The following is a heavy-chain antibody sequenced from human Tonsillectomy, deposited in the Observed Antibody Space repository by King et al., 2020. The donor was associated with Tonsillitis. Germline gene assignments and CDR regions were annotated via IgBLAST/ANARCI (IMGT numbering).Heavy chain of an antibody. CDR2: IYSSGTK. J-gene: IGHJ5*02. CDR3: ARVLRFFGGFDP. D-gene: IGHD3-3*01. Sequence: QLQESGPGLVKPSETLSLTCTVSGGSISDTWWTWIRQPPGKGLEWIGYIYSSGTKSYNPSLKSRVTISIDTSNIQFSLTLTSVTAADTAVYYCARVLRFFGGFDPWGQGILVTVSS. V-gene: IGHV4-59*01. CDR1: GGSISDTW.